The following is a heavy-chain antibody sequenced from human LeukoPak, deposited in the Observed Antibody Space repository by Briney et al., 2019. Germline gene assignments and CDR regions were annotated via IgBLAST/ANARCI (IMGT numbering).Heavy chain of an antibody. V-gene: IGHV4-39*01. CDR2: IYYSGST. Sequence: SETLSLTCTVSGGSISRSRDYWGWIRQPPGKGLEWIGSIYYSGSTYYNPSLKSRVTISVDTSKNQFSLKLSSVTAADTAVYYCARVTGTTDYWGQGTLVTVSS. CDR1: GGSISRSRDY. CDR3: ARVTGTTDY. J-gene: IGHJ4*02. D-gene: IGHD1-20*01.